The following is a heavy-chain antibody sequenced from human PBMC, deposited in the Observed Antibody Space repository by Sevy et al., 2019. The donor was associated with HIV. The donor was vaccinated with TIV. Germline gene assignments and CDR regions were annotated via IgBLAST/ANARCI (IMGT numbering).Heavy chain of an antibody. CDR1: GFPFSNYA. CDR3: ARVGIVVGGAFDI. Sequence: GGSLRLSCAASGFPFSNYAMSWVRQAPGKGLEWVSTLIGGGSRTYYADSVTGRFIISRDNSRNTLYLQMNSLRAEDTAVYYCARVGIVVGGAFDIWGQGTMVTVSS. D-gene: IGHD2-15*01. V-gene: IGHV3-23*01. CDR2: LIGGGSRT. J-gene: IGHJ3*02.